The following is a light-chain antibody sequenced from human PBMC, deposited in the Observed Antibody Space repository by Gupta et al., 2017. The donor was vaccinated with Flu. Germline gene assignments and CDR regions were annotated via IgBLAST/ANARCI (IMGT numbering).Light chain of an antibody. CDR1: QDINIS. CDR3: QQYKSHPPT. J-gene: IGKJ3*01. Sequence: GDRVTITCRASQDINISLAWFQQKPGKTPKSLIYATSHLESGVPSRFSGSGSGSTFTLTISSLQPEDFATYYCQQYKSHPPTFGPGTKVDV. CDR2: ATS. V-gene: IGKV1-16*01.